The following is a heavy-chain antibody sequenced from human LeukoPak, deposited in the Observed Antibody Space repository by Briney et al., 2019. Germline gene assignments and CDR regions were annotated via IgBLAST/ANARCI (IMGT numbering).Heavy chain of an antibody. D-gene: IGHD5-18*01. CDR1: GGTFSSYA. CDR3: ARVWGYSYGYDGDYYYYGMDV. V-gene: IGHV1-69*13. J-gene: IGHJ6*02. Sequence: ASAKVSCKASGGTFSSYAISWVRQAPGQGLEWMGGIIPIFGTANYAQRFQGRVTITADESTSTAYMELSSLRSEDTAVYYCARVWGYSYGYDGDYYYYGMDVWGQGTTVTVS. CDR2: IIPIFGTA.